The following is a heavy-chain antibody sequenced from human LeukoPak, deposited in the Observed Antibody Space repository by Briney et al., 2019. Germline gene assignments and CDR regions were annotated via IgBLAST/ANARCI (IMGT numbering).Heavy chain of an antibody. V-gene: IGHV2-5*02. CDR3: AHRQDIVVVPAAMISGFDP. D-gene: IGHD2-2*01. CDR2: LYWDDDK. CDR1: GFSLSTSGVG. Sequence: ESGPTLVNPTQTLTLTCTFSGFSLSTSGVGVGWIRQPPGKALEWLALLYWDDDKRYSPSLKSRLTITKDTSKNQVVLTMTNMDPVDTATYYCAHRQDIVVVPAAMISGFDPWGQGTLVTVSS. J-gene: IGHJ5*02.